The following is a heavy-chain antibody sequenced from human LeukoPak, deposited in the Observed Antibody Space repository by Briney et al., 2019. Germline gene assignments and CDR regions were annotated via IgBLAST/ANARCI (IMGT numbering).Heavy chain of an antibody. CDR3: ATGRGSTTPFDY. Sequence: PSETLSLTCTVSGGSISHSYWSWVRQPAGKGLEWIGRIYSSGSTNYNPSLKGRVTMSVDTSKNQFSLNLSSVTAADTAVYFCATGRGSTTPFDYWGQGTLVTVSS. V-gene: IGHV4-4*07. CDR2: IYSSGST. J-gene: IGHJ4*02. D-gene: IGHD6-13*01. CDR1: GGSISHSY.